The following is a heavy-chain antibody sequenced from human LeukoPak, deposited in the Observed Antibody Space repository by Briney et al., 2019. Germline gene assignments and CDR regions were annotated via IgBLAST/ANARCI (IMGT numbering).Heavy chain of an antibody. CDR1: GDSISSGDYY. Sequence: PSQTLSLTCTVSGDSISSGDYYWTWIRQHPGKGLEWIGYIYYSGSTYYNPSLKSRVTISVDTSKNQFSLKLSSVTAADTAVYYCARSLRFLEWLFIQKRYYYYYYMDVWGKGTTVTVSS. CDR3: ARSLRFLEWLFIQKRYYYYYYMDV. CDR2: IYYSGST. D-gene: IGHD3-3*01. V-gene: IGHV4-30-4*08. J-gene: IGHJ6*03.